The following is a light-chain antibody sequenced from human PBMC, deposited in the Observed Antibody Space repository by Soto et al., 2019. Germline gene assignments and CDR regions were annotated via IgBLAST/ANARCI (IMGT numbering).Light chain of an antibody. CDR3: QHYNNWPLIT. J-gene: IGKJ5*01. V-gene: IGKV3-15*01. CDR2: GAS. Sequence: EIVMTQSPATLSVSPGESATLSCRASQSVSSNLAWYQQKPGQAPRLLIYGASTRATGIQARFSGSGSGTEFNLTISSLQSEDFAVYYCQHYNNWPLITVGQGTRLEI. CDR1: QSVSSN.